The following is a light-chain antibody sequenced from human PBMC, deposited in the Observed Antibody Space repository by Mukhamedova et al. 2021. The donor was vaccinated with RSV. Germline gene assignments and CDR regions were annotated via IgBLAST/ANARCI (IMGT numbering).Light chain of an antibody. Sequence: GVPDRFSGSGSGTDFTLKIGRVEAEDVGVYYCMQGTHWWTFGQGTKVEIK. CDR3: MQGTHWWT. J-gene: IGKJ1*01. V-gene: IGKV2-30*01.